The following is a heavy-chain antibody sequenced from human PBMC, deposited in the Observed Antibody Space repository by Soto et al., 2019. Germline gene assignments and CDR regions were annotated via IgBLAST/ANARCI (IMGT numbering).Heavy chain of an antibody. V-gene: IGHV3-30*03. J-gene: IGHJ4*02. D-gene: IGHD6-19*01. Sequence: SGGSLRLSCAASGFTFSSYGMHWVRQAPGKGLEWVAVISYDGSNKYYADSVKGRFTISRDNSKNTLYLQMNRLRAEDTAVYYCDRGYASSGWPPGFDYWGQGTPVPVYS. CDR2: ISYDGSNK. CDR1: GFTFSSYG. CDR3: DRGYASSGWPPGFDY.